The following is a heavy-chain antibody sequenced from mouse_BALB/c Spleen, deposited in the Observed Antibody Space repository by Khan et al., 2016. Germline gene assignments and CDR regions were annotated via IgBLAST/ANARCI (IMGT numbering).Heavy chain of an antibody. Sequence: EVQLQESGPGLVKPSQSLSLTCTVTGYSITSDYAWNWIRQFPGNKLEWMVYIGYSGSTRYNPSLKSRISITRDSSKNQFFLQLNSVTTEDTATYYCALLRLAYWGQGTLVTVSA. CDR1: GYSITSDYA. D-gene: IGHD1-2*01. CDR2: IGYSGST. V-gene: IGHV3-2*02. J-gene: IGHJ3*01. CDR3: ALLRLAY.